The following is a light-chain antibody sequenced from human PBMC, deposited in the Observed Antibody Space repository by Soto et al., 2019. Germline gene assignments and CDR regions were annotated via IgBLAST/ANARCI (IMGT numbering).Light chain of an antibody. Sequence: EIVLTQSPGTLSLSPGERATLSCRASQSVSSSYLAWYQQKPGQAPRLLICGASSRATGIPDRFSGSGSGTDFTLTISRLEPEDFAVYYCQQYGSSPPFAFGPGTKVDSK. J-gene: IGKJ3*01. CDR2: GAS. V-gene: IGKV3-20*01. CDR1: QSVSSSY. CDR3: QQYGSSPPFA.